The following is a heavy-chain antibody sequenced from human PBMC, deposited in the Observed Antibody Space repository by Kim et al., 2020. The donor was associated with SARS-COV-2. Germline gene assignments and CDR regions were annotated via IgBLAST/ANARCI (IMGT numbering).Heavy chain of an antibody. CDR1: GVSISAYY. V-gene: IGHV4-59*13. D-gene: IGHD4-4*01. CDR2: VLHSGSA. Sequence: SETLSLTCTVSGVSISAYYWSWIRQSPEKGLEWIGYVLHSGSANYNPSLKSRATLSVDTSRSEVSLRLTSMTTADTAVYYCVRWRTVWYSDLWRRGTRVTVPS. CDR3: VRWRTVWYSDL. J-gene: IGHJ2*01.